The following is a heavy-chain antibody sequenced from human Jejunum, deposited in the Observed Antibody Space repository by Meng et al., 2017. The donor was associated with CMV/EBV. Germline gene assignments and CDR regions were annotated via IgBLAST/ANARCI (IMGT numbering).Heavy chain of an antibody. CDR2: VYYSGHT. V-gene: IGHV4-39*07. D-gene: IGHD3-10*01. CDR1: GAAIGYSSCS. CDR3: ARDPTPDGSDY. Sequence: QLVSAVSGPGPAKPSESLSRTVTMSGAAIGYSSCSWGWIRQPPGKGLEWIGSVYYSGHTYYTPSLESRVTITVDTSKNQFSLKLTSVTAADTATYYCARDPTPDGSDYWGRGTLVTVSS. J-gene: IGHJ4*02.